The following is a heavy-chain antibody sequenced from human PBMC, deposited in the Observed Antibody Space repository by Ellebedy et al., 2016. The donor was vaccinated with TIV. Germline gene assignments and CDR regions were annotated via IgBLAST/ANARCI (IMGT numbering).Heavy chain of an antibody. CDR3: AGRAYNWNDGSLFDY. CDR1: GFTFSSYS. Sequence: GGSLRLSCAASGFTFSSYSMNWVRQAPGKGLEWVSSISSSSSYIYYADSVKGRFTISRDSAKNSLYLQMNSLRAEDTAVYYCAGRAYNWNDGSLFDYWGQGTLVTVSS. J-gene: IGHJ4*02. V-gene: IGHV3-21*04. CDR2: ISSSSSYI. D-gene: IGHD1-1*01.